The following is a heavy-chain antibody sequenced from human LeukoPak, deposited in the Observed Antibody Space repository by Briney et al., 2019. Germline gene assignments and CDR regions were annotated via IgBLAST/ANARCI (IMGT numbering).Heavy chain of an antibody. CDR1: GFTFSSYS. D-gene: IGHD3-3*01. V-gene: IGHV3-21*01. CDR2: ISSSSSYI. CDR3: ARVGSGYPNYYYYYMDV. Sequence: GGSLRLSCAASGFTFSSYSMNWVRQAPGKGLEWVSSISSSSSYIYYADSVKGRFTISRDNAKNSLYLQMNSLRAEDTAVYYCARVGSGYPNYYYYYMDVWGKGTTVTVSS. J-gene: IGHJ6*03.